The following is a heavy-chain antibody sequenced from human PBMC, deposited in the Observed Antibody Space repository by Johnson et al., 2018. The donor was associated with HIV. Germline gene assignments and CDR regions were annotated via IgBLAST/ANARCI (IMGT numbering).Heavy chain of an antibody. CDR2: IKQDGSEK. CDR1: GFTFSSYW. Sequence: VQLVESGGGLVQPGGSLRLSCAASGFTFSSYWMSWVRQAPGKGLEWVANIKQDGSEKYYVDSVKGRFTISRENAKNSLYLQMNTLRAGDTALYYCARVAADRSGYYRDAFDLWGQGTLVTVSS. J-gene: IGHJ3*01. D-gene: IGHD3-3*01. V-gene: IGHV3-7*01. CDR3: ARVAADRSGYYRDAFDL.